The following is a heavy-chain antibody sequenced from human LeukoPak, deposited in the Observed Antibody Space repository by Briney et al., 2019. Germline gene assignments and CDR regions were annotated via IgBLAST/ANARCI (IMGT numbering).Heavy chain of an antibody. CDR3: ARDRQQLVRGDHFDY. J-gene: IGHJ4*02. CDR1: GGSISSGIYY. D-gene: IGHD6-13*01. V-gene: IGHV4-39*07. CDR2: IYYSGST. Sequence: SETLSLTCTVSGGSISSGIYYWAWIRQPPGKGLEWIGSIYYSGSTYYKPSLKSRVTMSVDTSKNQFSLKLSSVTAADTAVYYCARDRQQLVRGDHFDYWGQGTLVTVSS.